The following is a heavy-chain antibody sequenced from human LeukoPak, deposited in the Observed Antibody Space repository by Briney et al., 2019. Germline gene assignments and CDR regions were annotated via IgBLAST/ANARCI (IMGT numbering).Heavy chain of an antibody. Sequence: GGSLRLSCAASDFSFITYAMTWVRQAPGKGLEWVANIKQDGSEKNYVDSVKGRFTISRDNAKNSLSLRMNSLSAEDTAVYYCATGYSSGWYFYFQHWGQGSLVSVSS. J-gene: IGHJ1*01. CDR3: ATGYSSGWYFYFQH. CDR2: IKQDGSEK. CDR1: DFSFITYA. D-gene: IGHD6-19*01. V-gene: IGHV3-7*01.